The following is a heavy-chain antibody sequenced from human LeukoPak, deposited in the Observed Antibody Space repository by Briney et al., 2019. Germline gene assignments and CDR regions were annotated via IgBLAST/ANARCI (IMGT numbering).Heavy chain of an antibody. D-gene: IGHD1-26*01. J-gene: IGHJ4*02. CDR1: GYTFNSYY. V-gene: IGHV1-46*02. CDR3: ARPITRNSGSYSFDY. CDR2: INHSCGSK. Sequence: ASVKVSCKASGYTFNSYYMHWVRQAPGQGLEWMGIINHSCGSKHYAEKSQGRVTMTTDTSTSTVYMELTSLRSAATAVYYCARPITRNSGSYSFDYWGQGTLVTVSS.